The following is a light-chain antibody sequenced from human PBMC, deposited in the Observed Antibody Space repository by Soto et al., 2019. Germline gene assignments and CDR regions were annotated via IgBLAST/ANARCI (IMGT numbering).Light chain of an antibody. CDR1: SSDVGGYNY. J-gene: IGLJ3*02. CDR3: CSYAGSYTWV. V-gene: IGLV2-11*01. Sequence: QSVLTQPRSVSGSPGQSVTISCTGTSSDVGGYNYVSWYQQHPGKAPKLMIYDVTKRPSGVPDRFSGSKSGNTASLTISGLQAGDEADYYCCSYAGSYTWVLGGGTKVTVL. CDR2: DVT.